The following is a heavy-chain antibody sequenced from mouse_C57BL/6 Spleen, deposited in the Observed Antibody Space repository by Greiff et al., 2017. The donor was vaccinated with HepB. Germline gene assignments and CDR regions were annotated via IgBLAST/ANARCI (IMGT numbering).Heavy chain of an antibody. CDR1: GYAFTNYL. J-gene: IGHJ4*01. CDR3: ARFDYDGRHSYYDAMDY. V-gene: IGHV1-54*01. Sequence: LQESGAELVRPGTSVKVSCKASGYAFTNYLIEWVKQRPGQGLEWIGVINPGSGGTNYNEKFKGKATLTADKSSSTAYMQLSRLTSEDSAVYFCARFDYDGRHSYYDAMDYWGQGTSVTVSS. CDR2: INPGSGGT. D-gene: IGHD2-4*01.